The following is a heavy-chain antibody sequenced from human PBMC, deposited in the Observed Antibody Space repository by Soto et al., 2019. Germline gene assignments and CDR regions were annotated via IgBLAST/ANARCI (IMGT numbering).Heavy chain of an antibody. CDR1: GYTFTSYA. CDR2: INAGNGNT. D-gene: IGHD5-12*01. CDR3: ARIFVEMATIGAFDI. Sequence: ASVKGSCKASGYTFTSYAMHWVRQAPGQRLEWMGWINAGNGNTKYSQKFQGRVTITRDTSASTAYMELSSLRSEDTAVYYCARIFVEMATIGAFDIWGQGTMVTVSS. J-gene: IGHJ3*02. V-gene: IGHV1-3*01.